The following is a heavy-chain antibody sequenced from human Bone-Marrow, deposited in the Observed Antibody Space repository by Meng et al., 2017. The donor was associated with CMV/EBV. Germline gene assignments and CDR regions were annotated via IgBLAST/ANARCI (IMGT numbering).Heavy chain of an antibody. V-gene: IGHV4-34*01. CDR3: ARGYIAWFGN. Sequence: SETLSLTCAAYGGSFSGYYWSWVRQPPGKGLEWIGEINHSGSTNYNPSLKSRVTISVDTSKNQFSLKLSSVTAADTAVYYGARGYIAWFGNWGQGTLVTVSS. J-gene: IGHJ4*02. D-gene: IGHD3-10*01. CDR1: GGSFSGYY. CDR2: INHSGST.